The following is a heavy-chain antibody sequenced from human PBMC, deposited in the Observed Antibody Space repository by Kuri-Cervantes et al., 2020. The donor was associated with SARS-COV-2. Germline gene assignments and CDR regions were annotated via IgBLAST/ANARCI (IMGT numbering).Heavy chain of an antibody. J-gene: IGHJ5*02. CDR2: INHSGST. Sequence: SETLSLTCTVSGGSISSSSYYWSWIRQPPGKGLEWIGEINHSGSTNYNPSLKSRVTISVDTSKNQFSLKLSSVTAADTAVYYCARSFRYSGSWSNWFDPWGQGTLVTVSS. V-gene: IGHV4-39*07. CDR1: GGSISSSSYY. CDR3: ARSFRYSGSWSNWFDP. D-gene: IGHD1-26*01.